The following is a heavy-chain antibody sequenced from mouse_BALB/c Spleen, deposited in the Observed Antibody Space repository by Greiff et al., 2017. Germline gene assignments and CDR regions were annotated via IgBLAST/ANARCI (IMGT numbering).Heavy chain of an antibody. CDR1: GDSITSGY. CDR3: ARSDYGSSYPFAY. D-gene: IGHD1-1*01. V-gene: IGHV3-8*02. CDR2: ISYSGST. Sequence: EVQLVESGPSLVKPSQTLSLTCSVTGDSITSGYWNWIRKFPGNKLEYMGYISYSGSTYYNPSLKSRISITRDTSKNQYYLQLNSVTTEDTATYYCARSDYGSSYPFAYWGQGTLVTVSA. J-gene: IGHJ3*01.